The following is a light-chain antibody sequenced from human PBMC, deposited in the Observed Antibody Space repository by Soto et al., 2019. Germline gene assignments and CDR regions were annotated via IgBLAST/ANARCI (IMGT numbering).Light chain of an antibody. CDR1: SSDIGNYNF. CDR3: SSYAGSNTYV. CDR2: EVS. J-gene: IGLJ1*01. Sequence: QSVLTQPPSASGSPGKSVAVSCTGTSSDIGNYNFVSWYQQHPGKAPKLMIYEVSKRPSGVPDRFSGSKSGNTASLTVSGLQAEDEADYYCSSYAGSNTYVFGTGTKV. V-gene: IGLV2-8*01.